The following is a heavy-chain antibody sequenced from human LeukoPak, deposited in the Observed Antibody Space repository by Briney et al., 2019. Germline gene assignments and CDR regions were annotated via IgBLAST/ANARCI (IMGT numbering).Heavy chain of an antibody. Sequence: SETLSLTCTVSGGSINSYYCSWIRQPPGKGLEWLGYVYNSGSTHYNPSLKSRVTISADTSKNQFSLTLTSVTAADAAVYYCASFNYDSNGYYTLFGAFDIWGQGTMVTVSS. CDR3: ASFNYDSNGYYTLFGAFDI. J-gene: IGHJ3*02. V-gene: IGHV4-59*01. CDR2: VYNSGST. CDR1: GGSINSYY. D-gene: IGHD3-22*01.